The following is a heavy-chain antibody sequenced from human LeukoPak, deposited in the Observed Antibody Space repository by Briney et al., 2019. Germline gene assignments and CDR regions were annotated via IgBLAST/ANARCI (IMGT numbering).Heavy chain of an antibody. D-gene: IGHD6-13*01. V-gene: IGHV1-69*01. Sequence: SVTVSCKASGGTFSSYAISWVRQAPGQGLEWMGGIIPIFGTANYAQKFQGRVTITADESTGTAYMELSSLRSEDTAVYYCARDLREAAAGILRPPNYDYWGQGTLVTVSS. CDR1: GGTFSSYA. J-gene: IGHJ4*02. CDR2: IIPIFGTA. CDR3: ARDLREAAAGILRPPNYDY.